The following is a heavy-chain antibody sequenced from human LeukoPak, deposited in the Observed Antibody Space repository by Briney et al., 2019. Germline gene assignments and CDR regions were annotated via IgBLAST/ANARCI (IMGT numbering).Heavy chain of an antibody. CDR2: IYTSGST. V-gene: IGHV4-4*09. CDR3: ARSEVIFGVNYYFDY. D-gene: IGHD3-3*01. CDR1: GGSTSSYY. J-gene: IGHJ4*02. Sequence: PSETLSLTCTVSGGSTSSYYWSWIRQPPGKGLEWIGYIYTSGSTNYNPSLKSRVTISVDTSKNQFSLKLSSVTAADTAVYYCARSEVIFGVNYYFDYWGQGTLVTVSS.